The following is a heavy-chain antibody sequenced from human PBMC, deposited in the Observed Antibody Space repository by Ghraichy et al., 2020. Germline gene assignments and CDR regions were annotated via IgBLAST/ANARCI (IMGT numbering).Heavy chain of an antibody. CDR3: ARECGNGCGAFNI. J-gene: IGHJ3*02. Sequence: GGSLRLSCAASGFTCSDYYMSWIRRAPGKGLEFVSYISSSGTSTYYADSVKGRFSISRDNARNSLYLQMNSLRADDTAVYYCARECGNGCGAFNIWGQGTMVTVSS. CDR2: ISSSGTST. CDR1: GFTCSDYY. D-gene: IGHD1-26*01. V-gene: IGHV3-11*01.